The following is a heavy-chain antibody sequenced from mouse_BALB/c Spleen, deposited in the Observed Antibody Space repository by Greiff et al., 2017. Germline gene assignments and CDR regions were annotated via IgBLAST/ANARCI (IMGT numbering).Heavy chain of an antibody. Sequence: EVKVVESGGGLVKPGGSLKLSCAASGFTFSDYYMYWVRQTPEKRLEWVATISDGGSYTYYPDSVKGRFTISRDNAKNNLYLQMSSLKSEDTAMYYCARDGGYYETRYYAMDDWGQGTSVTVSS. CDR2: ISDGGSYT. CDR1: GFTFSDYY. D-gene: IGHD2-3*01. CDR3: ARDGGYYETRYYAMDD. V-gene: IGHV5-4*02. J-gene: IGHJ4*01.